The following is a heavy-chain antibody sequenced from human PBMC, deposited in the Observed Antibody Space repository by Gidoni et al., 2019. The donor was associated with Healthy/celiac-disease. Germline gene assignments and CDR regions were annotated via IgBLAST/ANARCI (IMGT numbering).Heavy chain of an antibody. CDR1: GFTFSSYG. CDR3: AKEYSGYDFVLDY. D-gene: IGHD5-12*01. V-gene: IGHV3-30*18. CDR2: ISYDGSNK. Sequence: QVQLVESGGGVVQPGRSLRLSRAASGFTFSSYGMHWVRQAPGKGLEWVAVISYDGSNKYYADSVKGRFTISRDNSKNTLYLQMNSLRAEDTAVYYCAKEYSGYDFVLDYWGQGTLVTVSS. J-gene: IGHJ4*02.